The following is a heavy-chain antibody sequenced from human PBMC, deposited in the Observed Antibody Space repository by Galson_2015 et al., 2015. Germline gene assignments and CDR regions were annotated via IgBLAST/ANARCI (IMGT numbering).Heavy chain of an antibody. CDR1: GYTFTSYY. Sequence: AVKVSCKASGYTFTSYYMHWVRQTPGQGLEWMGIINPSGGSTSYAQKFQGRVTTTRDTSTSTVYMELSSLRSEDTAVYYCARDRTGHIAVVQYYFDYWGQGTLVTVSS. V-gene: IGHV1-46*01. CDR2: INPSGGST. D-gene: IGHD6-19*01. CDR3: ARDRTGHIAVVQYYFDY. J-gene: IGHJ4*02.